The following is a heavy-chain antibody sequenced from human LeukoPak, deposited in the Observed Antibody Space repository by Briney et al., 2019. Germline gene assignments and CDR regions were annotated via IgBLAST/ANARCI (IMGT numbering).Heavy chain of an antibody. CDR2: ISSSSSYI. CDR3: YVRGADRHWFDP. D-gene: IGHD3-10*01. Sequence: GGSLRLSCAASGLTFSNYSMNWVRQAPGKGLEWVSSISSSSSYIYYADSVKGRFTISRDNAKNSLYLQMNSLRAEDTAVYYCYVRGADRHWFDPWSQGTLVTVSS. V-gene: IGHV3-21*01. J-gene: IGHJ5*02. CDR1: GLTFSNYS.